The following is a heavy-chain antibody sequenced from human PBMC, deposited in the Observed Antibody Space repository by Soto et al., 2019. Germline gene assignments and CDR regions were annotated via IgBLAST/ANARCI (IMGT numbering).Heavy chain of an antibody. V-gene: IGHV3-7*01. Sequence: GGSLRLSCAASGFTFSSYWMSWVRQAPGKGLEWVANIKQDGSEKYYVDFLKGRFTISRDNAKNSLYLQMNSLRAEDTAVYYCARDQNVDYDFWSGYYTVLYYYYMDVWGKGTTVTVSS. CDR2: IKQDGSEK. D-gene: IGHD3-3*01. CDR3: ARDQNVDYDFWSGYYTVLYYYYMDV. CDR1: GFTFSSYW. J-gene: IGHJ6*03.